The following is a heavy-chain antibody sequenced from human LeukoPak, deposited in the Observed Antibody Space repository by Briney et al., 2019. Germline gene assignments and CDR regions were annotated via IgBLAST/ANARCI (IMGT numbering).Heavy chain of an antibody. CDR2: ISYDGSNK. J-gene: IGHJ6*02. Sequence: GRSLRLSCAASGFTFSSYGMHWVRQAPGEGLEWVAVISYDGSNKYYADSVKGRFTISRDNSKNTLYLQMNSLRAEDTAVYYCAKDRRVLRFLEWLMDVWGQGTTVTVSS. CDR3: AKDRRVLRFLEWLMDV. V-gene: IGHV3-30*18. CDR1: GFTFSSYG. D-gene: IGHD3-3*01.